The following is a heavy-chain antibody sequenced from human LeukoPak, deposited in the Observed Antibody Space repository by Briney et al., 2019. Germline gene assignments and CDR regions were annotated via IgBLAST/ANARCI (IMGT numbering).Heavy chain of an antibody. CDR1: GFTFSSYA. CDR2: ISGSGGST. Sequence: GGSLRLSCAASGFTFSSYAMSWVRQAPGKGLEWVSAISGSGGSTYYADSVKGRFTISRDNSKNTLYLQMSSLRAEDTAVYYCAKAPVRLWSGYQGWFDPWGQGTLVTVSS. D-gene: IGHD3-3*01. J-gene: IGHJ5*02. CDR3: AKAPVRLWSGYQGWFDP. V-gene: IGHV3-23*01.